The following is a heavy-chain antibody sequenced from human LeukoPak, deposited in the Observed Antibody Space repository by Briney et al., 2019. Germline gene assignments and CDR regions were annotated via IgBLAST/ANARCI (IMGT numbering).Heavy chain of an antibody. Sequence: SVKVSCKAPGGTFSSYAISWVRQAPGQGLEWMGRIIPILGIANYAQKFQGRVTITADKSTSTAYMELSSLRSEDTAVYYCARSYSSSLFDYWGQGTLVTVSS. CDR3: ARSYSSSLFDY. V-gene: IGHV1-69*04. J-gene: IGHJ4*02. D-gene: IGHD6-13*01. CDR1: GGTFSSYA. CDR2: IIPILGIA.